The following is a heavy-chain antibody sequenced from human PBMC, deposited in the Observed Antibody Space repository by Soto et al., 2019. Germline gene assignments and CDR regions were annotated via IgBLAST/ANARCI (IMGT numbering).Heavy chain of an antibody. D-gene: IGHD4-17*01. J-gene: IGHJ6*02. CDR3: ARDVDYGDYALKGDYYYYGMDV. Sequence: GGSLRLSCAASGFTFSSYWMSWVRQAPGKGLEWVANIKQDGSEKYYVDSVKGRFTISRDNAKNSLYLQMNSLRAEDTAVYYCARDVDYGDYALKGDYYYYGMDVWGQGTTVTVSS. CDR1: GFTFSSYW. CDR2: IKQDGSEK. V-gene: IGHV3-7*05.